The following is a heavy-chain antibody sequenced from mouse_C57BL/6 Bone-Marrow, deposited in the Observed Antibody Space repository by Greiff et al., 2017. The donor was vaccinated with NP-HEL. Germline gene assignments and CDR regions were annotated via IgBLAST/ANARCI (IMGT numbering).Heavy chain of an antibody. CDR2: NNPSNGGT. J-gene: IGHJ1*03. CDR3: ALYHYGSSKYFDV. V-gene: IGHV1-53*01. Sequence: VQLQQPGTELVKPGASVKLSCKASGYTFTSYWMHWVKQRPGQGLEWTGNNNPSNGGTNYNEKFKSKATLTVDKSASKAYMQLSSLTSEDSAVYDCALYHYGSSKYFDVWGTGTTVTVSS. D-gene: IGHD1-1*01. CDR1: GYTFTSYW.